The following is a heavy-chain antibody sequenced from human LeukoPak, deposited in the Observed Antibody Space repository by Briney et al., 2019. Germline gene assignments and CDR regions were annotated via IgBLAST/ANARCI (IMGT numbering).Heavy chain of an antibody. J-gene: IGHJ6*02. CDR3: ARTRDNGMDV. V-gene: IGHV3-48*01. CDR2: ISSSSSTI. CDR1: GFTFSSYS. Sequence: GGSLRLSCAASGFTFSSYSMNWVRQAPGKGLEWVSYISSSSSTIYYADSVKGRFTISRDNAKNSLYLQVNSLRAEDTAVYYCARTRDNGMDVWGQGTTVTVSS. D-gene: IGHD1-14*01.